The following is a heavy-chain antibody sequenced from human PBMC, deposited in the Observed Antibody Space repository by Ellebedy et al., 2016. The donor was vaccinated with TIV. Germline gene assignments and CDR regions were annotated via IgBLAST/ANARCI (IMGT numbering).Heavy chain of an antibody. CDR3: ARDKPGGDNWFDP. CDR2: TYPANGDT. Sequence: AASVKVSCKASGYIVTNHAIHWVRQAPGQRFEWMGWTYPANGDTKYSQQFQGRVTFTSDTSASTAYMELSSLRSEDTAVYYCARDKPGGDNWFDPWGQGTLVTVSS. V-gene: IGHV1-3*01. J-gene: IGHJ5*02. CDR1: GYIVTNHA. D-gene: IGHD3-16*01.